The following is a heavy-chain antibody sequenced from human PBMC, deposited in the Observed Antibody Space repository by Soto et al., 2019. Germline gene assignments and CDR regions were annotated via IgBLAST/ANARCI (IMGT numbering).Heavy chain of an antibody. V-gene: IGHV4-59*01. Sequence: PSETLSLTCTVSGGSISSYYWSWIRQPPGKGLEWIGYIYYSGSTNYNPSLKGRVTISVDTSKNQFSLKLSSVTATDTAVYYCARDLSGGAARSDHYYYMAVWGKGTTVTVSS. J-gene: IGHJ6*03. CDR3: ARDLSGGAARSDHYYYMAV. CDR2: IYYSGST. CDR1: GGSISSYY. D-gene: IGHD6-6*01.